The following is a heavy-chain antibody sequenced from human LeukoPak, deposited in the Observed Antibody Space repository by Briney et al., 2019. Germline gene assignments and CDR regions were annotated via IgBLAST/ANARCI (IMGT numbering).Heavy chain of an antibody. J-gene: IGHJ4*02. V-gene: IGHV3-64*01. CDR1: GFTFSSYA. D-gene: IGHD5-18*01. CDR3: ARAILTAMAPFDY. CDR2: ISSNGGST. Sequence: AGGSLRLSCAASGFTFSSYAMHWVRQAPGKGLEYVSAISSNGGSTYYANSVKGRFTISRDNSKNTLYLQMGSLRAEDMAVYYCARAILTAMAPFDYWGQGTLVTVSS.